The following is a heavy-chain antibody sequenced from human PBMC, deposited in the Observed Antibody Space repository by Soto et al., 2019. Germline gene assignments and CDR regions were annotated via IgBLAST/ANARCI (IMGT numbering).Heavy chain of an antibody. Sequence: PGGSLRLSCAASGFTVSSNYMSWVRQAPGKGLEWVSVIYSGGNTYYADSVEGRFTISRDNSKNTVYLQMNSLRAVDTAVYYCARATGRVVAGLFTVWGQGT. D-gene: IGHD6-19*01. CDR3: ARATGRVVAGLFTV. CDR1: GFTVSSNY. V-gene: IGHV3-66*01. CDR2: IYSGGNT. J-gene: IGHJ4*02.